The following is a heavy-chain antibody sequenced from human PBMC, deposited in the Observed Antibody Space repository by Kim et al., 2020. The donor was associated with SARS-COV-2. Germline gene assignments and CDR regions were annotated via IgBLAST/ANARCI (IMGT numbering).Heavy chain of an antibody. Sequence: SETLSLTCTVSGGSISSSSYYWGWIRQPPGKGLEWIGSIYYSGSTYYNPSLKSRVTISVDTSKNQFSLKLSSVTAADTAVYYCAWGYCSSTSCYVDYWGQGTLVTVSS. CDR2: IYYSGST. J-gene: IGHJ4*02. CDR1: GGSISSSSYY. CDR3: AWGYCSSTSCYVDY. V-gene: IGHV4-39*07. D-gene: IGHD2-2*01.